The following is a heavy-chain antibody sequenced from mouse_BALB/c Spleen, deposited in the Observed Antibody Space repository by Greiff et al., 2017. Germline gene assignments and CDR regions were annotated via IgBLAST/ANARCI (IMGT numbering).Heavy chain of an antibody. CDR1: GFNIKDYY. D-gene: IGHD3-3*01. V-gene: IGHV14-4*02. CDR2: IDPENGDT. Sequence: VQLKESGAELVRSGASVKLSCTASGFNIKDYYMHWVKQRPEQGLEWIGWIDPENGDTEYAPKFQGKATMTADTSSNTAYLQLSSLTSEDTAVYYCARTEDRGYWGQGTTLTVSS. J-gene: IGHJ2*01. CDR3: ARTEDRGY.